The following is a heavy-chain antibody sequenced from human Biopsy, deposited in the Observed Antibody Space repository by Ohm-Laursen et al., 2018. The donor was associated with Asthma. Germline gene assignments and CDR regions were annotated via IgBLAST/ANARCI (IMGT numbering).Heavy chain of an antibody. CDR3: ARKAGSCISRTCYSLNF. D-gene: IGHD2-2*01. Sequence: SVKVSCKPLGGTFNTYVIGWVRQAPGQGLEWRGGINSVFGTTTYPQKFQDRVTITADDSTSTVYMELSSLRSEDTAVYYCARKAGSCISRTCYSLNFWGQGTLVTVSS. J-gene: IGHJ4*02. CDR2: INSVFGTT. CDR1: GGTFNTYV. V-gene: IGHV1-69*13.